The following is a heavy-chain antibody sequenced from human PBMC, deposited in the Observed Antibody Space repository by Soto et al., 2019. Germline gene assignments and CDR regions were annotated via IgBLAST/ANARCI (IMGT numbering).Heavy chain of an antibody. Sequence: GASVKVSCKASGYTFTSYAMHWVRQAPGQRLEWMGWINAGNGNTKYSQKFQGRVTITRDTSASTAYMELSSLRSEDTAVYYCARRVQTNTVITQDNWFAPWGQGTRVTVSS. D-gene: IGHD3-10*01. CDR2: INAGNGNT. CDR3: ARRVQTNTVITQDNWFAP. V-gene: IGHV1-3*01. CDR1: GYTFTSYA. J-gene: IGHJ5*02.